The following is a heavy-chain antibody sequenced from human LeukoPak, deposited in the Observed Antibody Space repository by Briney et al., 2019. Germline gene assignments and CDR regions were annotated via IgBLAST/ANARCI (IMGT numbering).Heavy chain of an antibody. CDR2: IYYSGST. V-gene: IGHV4-39*01. CDR3: ARGRNLYSSRISNWLDP. J-gene: IGHJ5*02. Sequence: PSETLTLTCTVSGGSISSSSYYWVWIRQPPGKGLEWIGSIYYSGSTYYSPSLKSRVTISVDTSKNQFSLKLSSVTAADTAVYYCARGRNLYSSRISNWLDPWGQGTLVTVSS. CDR1: GGSISSSSYY. D-gene: IGHD6-13*01.